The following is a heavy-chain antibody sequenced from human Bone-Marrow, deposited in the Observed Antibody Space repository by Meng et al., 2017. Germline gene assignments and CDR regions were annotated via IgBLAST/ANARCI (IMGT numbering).Heavy chain of an antibody. CDR3: ATAPSLGLSFGWFDP. Sequence: SLKISCEGSGFIFDNYAMHWVRQVPGKGLEWVSGVSWNSGTLGYADSVKGRFTISRDNAKNSLYLQMNSLRAEDPALYYCATAPSLGLSFGWFDPWGQGTLVTVSS. J-gene: IGHJ5*02. V-gene: IGHV3-9*01. CDR2: VSWNSGTL. D-gene: IGHD3-16*02. CDR1: GFIFDNYA.